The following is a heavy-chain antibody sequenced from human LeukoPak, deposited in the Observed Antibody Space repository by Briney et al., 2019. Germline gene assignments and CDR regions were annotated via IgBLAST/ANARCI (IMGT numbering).Heavy chain of an antibody. D-gene: IGHD6-19*01. CDR2: IKHSGST. CDR1: GGSFSGYY. J-gene: IGHJ5*02. CDR3: ARSAVAGTFAWFDP. Sequence: SETLSLTCAVYGGSFSGYYWSWIRQPPGKGLEWIGEIKHSGSTNYNPSLKSRVTISVDTSKNQFSLKLSSVTAADTAVYYCARSAVAGTFAWFDPWGQGTLVTVSS. V-gene: IGHV4-34*01.